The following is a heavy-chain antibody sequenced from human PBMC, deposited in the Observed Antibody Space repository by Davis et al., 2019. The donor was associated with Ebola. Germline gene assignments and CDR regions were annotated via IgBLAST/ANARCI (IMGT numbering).Heavy chain of an antibody. Sequence: GGSLRLSCRGSGYSFTSYWSSWVRQMRGKGQEWMGRVDPSDSYTNYSPSFQGHVTISADKSISTAYLQWSSLKASDTAMYYCARSIAATLSLFDYWGQGTLVTVSS. CDR2: VDPSDSYT. CDR1: GYSFTSYW. D-gene: IGHD6-6*01. CDR3: ARSIAATLSLFDY. J-gene: IGHJ4*02. V-gene: IGHV5-10-1*01.